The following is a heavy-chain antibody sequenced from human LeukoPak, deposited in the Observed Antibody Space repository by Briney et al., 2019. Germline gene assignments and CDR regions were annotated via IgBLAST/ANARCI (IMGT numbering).Heavy chain of an antibody. CDR2: INPNSGGT. CDR1: GYTFTGYY. Sequence: ASVKVSCKASGYTFTGYYMHWVRQAPGQGLEWMGWINPNSGGTNYAQKFQGRVTMTRDTSISTAYMELSRLRSDDTAVYYCARVPSHDFWSGYFRYYYYGMDVWGQGTTVTVSS. CDR3: ARVPSHDFWSGYFRYYYYGMDV. D-gene: IGHD3-3*01. V-gene: IGHV1-2*02. J-gene: IGHJ6*02.